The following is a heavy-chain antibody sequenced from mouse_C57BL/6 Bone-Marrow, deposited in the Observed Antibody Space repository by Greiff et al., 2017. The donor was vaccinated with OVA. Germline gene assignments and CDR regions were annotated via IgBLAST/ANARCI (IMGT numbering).Heavy chain of an antibody. J-gene: IGHJ1*03. V-gene: IGHV14-3*01. CDR3: ARLGAYGSSYWYFDV. CDR2: IDPANGNT. Sequence: EVKLVESVAELVRPGASVKLSCTASGFNIKNTYMHWVKQRPEQSLEWIGRIDPANGNTKYAPKFQGKATITADTSSNTAYLQLSSLTSEDTAIYYCARLGAYGSSYWYFDVWGTGTTVTVSS. D-gene: IGHD1-1*01. CDR1: GFNIKNTY.